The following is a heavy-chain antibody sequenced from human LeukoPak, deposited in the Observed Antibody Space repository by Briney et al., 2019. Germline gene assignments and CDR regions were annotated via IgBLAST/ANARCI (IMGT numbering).Heavy chain of an antibody. CDR2: ISGSGGCT. V-gene: IGHV3-23*01. CDR3: AKELLRFLEWLTPDYYYYGMDV. CDR1: GFTFSSYA. J-gene: IGHJ6*02. Sequence: GGSLRLSCAASGFTFSSYAMSWVRQAPGKGLEWVSAISGSGGCTYYADSVKGRFTISRDNSKNTLYLQMNSLRAEDTAVYYCAKELLRFLEWLTPDYYYYGMDVWGQGTTVTVSS. D-gene: IGHD3-3*01.